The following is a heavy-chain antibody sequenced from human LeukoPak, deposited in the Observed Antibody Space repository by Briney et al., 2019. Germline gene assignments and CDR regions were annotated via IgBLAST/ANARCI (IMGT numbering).Heavy chain of an antibody. D-gene: IGHD3-10*01. CDR1: GYTFNGQY. CDR3: ARVSGTYSPDY. V-gene: IGHV1-2*02. CDR2: ITPISGGT. Sequence: GASETVSCKASGYTFNGQYLHWVRQAPGQGLAWMGWITPISGGTNYAQKFQGRVTMTRDTFIRTAYTELSSLTSDDPALYYCARVSGTYSPDYWGQGTLVTVSS. J-gene: IGHJ4*02.